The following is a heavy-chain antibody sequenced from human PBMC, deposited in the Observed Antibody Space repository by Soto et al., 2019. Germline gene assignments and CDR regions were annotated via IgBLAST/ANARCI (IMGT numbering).Heavy chain of an antibody. CDR2: ISSSSSTI. J-gene: IGHJ4*02. D-gene: IGHD3-22*01. V-gene: IGHV3-48*02. CDR3: ARGPGYYDSFDWSKCGY. CDR1: GFTFSSYS. Sequence: GGSLRLSCAASGFTFSSYSMNWVRQAPGKGLEWVSYISSSSSTIYYADSVKGRFTISRDNAKNSLYLQMNSLRDEDTAVYYCARGPGYYDSFDWSKCGYWGQGTLVTVSS.